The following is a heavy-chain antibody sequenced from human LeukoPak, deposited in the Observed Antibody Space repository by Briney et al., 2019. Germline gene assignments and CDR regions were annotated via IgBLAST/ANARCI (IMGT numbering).Heavy chain of an antibody. D-gene: IGHD3-22*01. CDR1: GGSISSGDYY. CDR2: IHYSGST. Sequence: SQTLSLTCTVSGGSISSGDYYWSWIRQPPGKGLEWIGYIHYSGSTYYSPSLKSRVTISVDTSKNQFSLKLSSVTAADTAVYYCARLVGTYSSGYYYYYGMDVWGQGTTVTVSS. CDR3: ARLVGTYSSGYYYYYGMDV. J-gene: IGHJ6*02. V-gene: IGHV4-30-4*01.